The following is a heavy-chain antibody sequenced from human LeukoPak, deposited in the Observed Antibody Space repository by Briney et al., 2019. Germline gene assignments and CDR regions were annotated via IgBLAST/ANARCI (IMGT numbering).Heavy chain of an antibody. D-gene: IGHD6-13*01. V-gene: IGHV3-21*04. CDR1: GFTFSSYS. CDR3: AKDGGSSSSSIPDY. J-gene: IGHJ4*02. Sequence: GGSLRLSCAASGFTFSSYSMNWVRQAPGKGLEWVSSISSSSSYIYYADSVKGRFTISRDNSKNTLYLQMNSLRAEDTAVYYCAKDGGSSSSSIPDYWGQGTLVTVSS. CDR2: ISSSSSYI.